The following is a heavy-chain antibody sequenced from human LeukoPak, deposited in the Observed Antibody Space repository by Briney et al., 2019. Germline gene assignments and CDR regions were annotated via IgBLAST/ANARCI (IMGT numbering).Heavy chain of an antibody. CDR1: GFTFTTYA. J-gene: IGHJ4*02. CDR2: ISGSGDTT. D-gene: IGHD1-1*01. CDR3: VKMSGTYGTSSRVLDS. V-gene: IGHV3-23*01. Sequence: GGSLRLSCAASGFTFTTYAMTWVRQAPGKGLEWVSSISGSGDTTYYADSVKGRFTISRGNSKNTLFLQMNSLRAEDTAVYYCVKMSGTYGTSSRVLDSWGQGTPVAVSS.